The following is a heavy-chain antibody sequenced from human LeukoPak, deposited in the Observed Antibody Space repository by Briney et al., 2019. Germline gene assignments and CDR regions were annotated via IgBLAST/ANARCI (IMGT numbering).Heavy chain of an antibody. CDR2: IYSGGST. D-gene: IGHD1-1*01. CDR1: GFTFSSYA. Sequence: GGPLRLSCAASGFTFSSYAMHWVRQAPGKGLEWVSVIYSGGSTYYADSVKGRFTISRDNSKNTLYLQMNSLRAEDTAVYYCARGLALEHAFDIWGQGTMVTVSS. J-gene: IGHJ3*02. V-gene: IGHV3-53*01. CDR3: ARGLALEHAFDI.